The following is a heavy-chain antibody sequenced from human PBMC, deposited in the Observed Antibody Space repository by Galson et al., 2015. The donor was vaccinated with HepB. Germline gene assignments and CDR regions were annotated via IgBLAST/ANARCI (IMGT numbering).Heavy chain of an antibody. D-gene: IGHD3-22*01. CDR1: GFTFSDYY. V-gene: IGHV3-11*01. CDR3: AGEDHYYDSSGSPGPGERGYYYYMDV. CDR2: ISSSGSTI. J-gene: IGHJ6*03. Sequence: SLRLSCAASGFTFSDYYMSWIRQAPGKGLEWVSYISSSGSTIYYADSVKGRFTISRDNAKNSLYLQMNSLRAEDTAVYYCAGEDHYYDSSGSPGPGERGYYYYMDVWGKGTTVTVSS.